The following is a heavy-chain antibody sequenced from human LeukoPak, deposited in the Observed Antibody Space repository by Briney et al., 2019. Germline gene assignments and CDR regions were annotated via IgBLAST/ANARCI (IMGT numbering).Heavy chain of an antibody. J-gene: IGHJ4*02. CDR2: ISDTGNTI. CDR3: ASGGRSGWYY. Sequence: GGPLRLSCAASGFTFSSYEITWVRQAPGKGLEWVSYISDTGNTIYDADSVKGRFTISRDNAKNSVYLQMNSLRAEDTAVYYCASGGRSGWYYWGQGTLVTVSA. CDR1: GFTFSSYE. V-gene: IGHV3-48*03. D-gene: IGHD6-19*01.